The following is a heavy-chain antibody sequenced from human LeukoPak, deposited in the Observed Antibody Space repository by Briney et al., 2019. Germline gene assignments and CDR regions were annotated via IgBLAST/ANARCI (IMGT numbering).Heavy chain of an antibody. CDR1: GYTFTGYY. V-gene: IGHV1-2*02. D-gene: IGHD3-16*01. J-gene: IGHJ4*02. CDR2: INPNSGGT. CDR3: ARGPYDYVWGSHRRAFFDY. Sequence: ASVKVSCKASGYTFTGYYMHWVRQAPGQGLEWMGWINPNSGGTNYAQKFQGRVTMTRDTSISTAYMELSRLRSDDTAVYYCARGPYDYVWGSHRRAFFDYWGQGTLVTVSS.